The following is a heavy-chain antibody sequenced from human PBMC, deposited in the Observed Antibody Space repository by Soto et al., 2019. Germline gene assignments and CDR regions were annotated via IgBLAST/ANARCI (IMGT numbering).Heavy chain of an antibody. CDR3: ARQRTTVVTKAYFDH. J-gene: IGHJ4*02. Sequence: PSETLSLTCIVSGESISSSSYYLGWIRQPPGKGLEWIGSIYYSGRTYYNPSFKSRVTISIDTSKNQFSLKLSSVTATDTAVYYCARQRTTVVTKAYFDHWGQGAMVTV. CDR1: GESISSSSYY. D-gene: IGHD2-21*02. CDR2: IYYSGRT. V-gene: IGHV4-39*01.